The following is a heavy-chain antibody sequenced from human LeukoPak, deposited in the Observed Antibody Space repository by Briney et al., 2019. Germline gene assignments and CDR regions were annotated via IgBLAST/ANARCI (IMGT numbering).Heavy chain of an antibody. Sequence: GGSLRLSCAVSGITLSSYAMSWVRQAPGKGLEWVSAISGSGGSTYYADSVKGRFTISRDNSKNTLYLQMNSLRAEDTAVYYCAKGFKIYDILTAFDYWGQGTLVTVSS. D-gene: IGHD3-9*01. J-gene: IGHJ4*02. V-gene: IGHV3-23*01. CDR1: GITLSSYA. CDR2: ISGSGGST. CDR3: AKGFKIYDILTAFDY.